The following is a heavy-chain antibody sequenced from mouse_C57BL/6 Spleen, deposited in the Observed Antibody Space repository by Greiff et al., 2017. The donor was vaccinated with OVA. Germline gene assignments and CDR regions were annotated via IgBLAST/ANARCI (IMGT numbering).Heavy chain of an antibody. CDR2: IHPNSGST. Sequence: QVQLKQPGAELVKPGASVKLSCKASGYTFTSYWMHWVKQRPGQGLEWIGMIHPNSGSTNYNEKFKSKATLTVDKSSSTAYMQLSSLTSEDSAVYYCARGGIYDGYYRFAYWGQGTLVTVSA. CDR1: GYTFTSYW. D-gene: IGHD2-3*01. J-gene: IGHJ3*01. V-gene: IGHV1-64*01. CDR3: ARGGIYDGYYRFAY.